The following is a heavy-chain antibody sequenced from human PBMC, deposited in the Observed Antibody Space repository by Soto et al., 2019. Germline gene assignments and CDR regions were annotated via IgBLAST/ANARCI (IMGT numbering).Heavy chain of an antibody. CDR3: AKDRRAGGNPAFYFDF. Sequence: SLRLSCAASGFKFSSYAMSWVRQAPGKGLEWASLISATGGGTYYADSVKGRFTISRDNSDNTLYLQVHSLRAEDTAVYYCAKDRRAGGNPAFYFDFWGQGAHVTVSS. CDR1: GFKFSSYA. CDR2: ISATGGGT. V-gene: IGHV3-23*01. D-gene: IGHD3-16*01. J-gene: IGHJ5*01.